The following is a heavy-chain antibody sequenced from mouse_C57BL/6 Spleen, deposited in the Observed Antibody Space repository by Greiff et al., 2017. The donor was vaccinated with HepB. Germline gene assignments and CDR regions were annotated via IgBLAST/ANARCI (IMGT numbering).Heavy chain of an antibody. Sequence: QVQLQQPGAELVMPGASVKLSCKASGYTFTSYWMHWVKQRPGQGLEWIGEIDPSDSYTNYNQKFKGKSTLTVDKTSSTAYMQLSKLTSEDSAVYYCARGLPYFDYWGKGTTLTVSS. CDR2: IDPSDSYT. CDR1: GYTFTSYW. J-gene: IGHJ2*01. V-gene: IGHV1-69*01. D-gene: IGHD2-4*01. CDR3: ARGLPYFDY.